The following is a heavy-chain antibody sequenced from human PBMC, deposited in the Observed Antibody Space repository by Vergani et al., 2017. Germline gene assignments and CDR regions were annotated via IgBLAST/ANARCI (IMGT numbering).Heavy chain of an antibody. J-gene: IGHJ4*02. CDR1: GFSLTTSGLG. D-gene: IGHD6-6*01. V-gene: IGHV2-5*02. CDR3: AHRRSWGKYSSPEGRYFDY. Sequence: QITLKESGPTLVKPTQTLTLTCTFSGFSLTTSGLGVGWIRQPPGKALEWLALIYWDDDERYSPSLKSRLTITKDTSKNQVVLTMTNMDPVDTATYYCAHRRSWGKYSSPEGRYFDYWGQGTLVTVSS. CDR2: IYWDDDE.